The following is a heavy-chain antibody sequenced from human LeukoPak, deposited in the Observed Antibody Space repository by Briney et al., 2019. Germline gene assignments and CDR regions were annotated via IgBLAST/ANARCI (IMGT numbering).Heavy chain of an antibody. Sequence: GASVKVSCKASGYTFTIFGISWVRQAPGQGLEWMGWISPYNGNANYAQKFRGRVTMTTDTSTTTAYMELRSLTSDDTAVYYCARSGVGGGGVSFDYWGQGTLVTVSS. V-gene: IGHV1-18*01. J-gene: IGHJ4*02. CDR2: ISPYNGNA. D-gene: IGHD3-3*01. CDR1: GYTFTIFG. CDR3: ARSGVGGGGVSFDY.